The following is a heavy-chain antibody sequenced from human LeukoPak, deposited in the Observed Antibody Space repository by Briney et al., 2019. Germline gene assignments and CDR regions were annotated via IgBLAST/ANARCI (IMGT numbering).Heavy chain of an antibody. J-gene: IGHJ2*01. CDR3: ARDRAIVGATPYFDL. Sequence: ASVKVSCKASGYTFTNYGITWVRQAPGQGLEWMGWINAYNGNTNYAQKFQGRVTMTRDTSTSTVYMELSSLRSEDTAVYYCARDRAIVGATPYFDLWGRGTLVTVSS. CDR1: GYTFTNYG. CDR2: INAYNGNT. D-gene: IGHD1-26*01. V-gene: IGHV1-18*01.